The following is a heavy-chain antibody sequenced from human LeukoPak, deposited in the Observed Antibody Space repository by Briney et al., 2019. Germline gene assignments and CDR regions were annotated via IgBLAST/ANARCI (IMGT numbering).Heavy chain of an antibody. CDR1: GYSFTSYW. V-gene: IGHV5-51*01. CDR3: ARSVGATPLDY. Sequence: GESLQIYCKGSGYSFTSYWIAWVRPMPGKGLEWMGIIYPSDSETTYSPSFQGQVTISADKSISTAYLQWSSLTASDTAMYYCARSVGATPLDYWGQGTPVTVSS. J-gene: IGHJ4*02. D-gene: IGHD1-26*01. CDR2: IYPSDSET.